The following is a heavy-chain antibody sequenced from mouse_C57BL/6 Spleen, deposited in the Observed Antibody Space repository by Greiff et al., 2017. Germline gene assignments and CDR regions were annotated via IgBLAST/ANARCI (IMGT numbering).Heavy chain of an antibody. CDR2: IDPSDSYT. CDR1: GYTFTSYW. D-gene: IGHD4-1*01. CDR3: ARKGVLGYFDY. J-gene: IGHJ2*01. Sequence: QVQLQQPGAELVRPGTSVKLSCKASGYTFTSYWMHWVKQRPGQGLEWIGVIDPSDSYTNYNQKFKGKATLTVATSSSTAYMQLSSLTSEDSAVYYCARKGVLGYFDYWGQGTTLTVSS. V-gene: IGHV1-59*01.